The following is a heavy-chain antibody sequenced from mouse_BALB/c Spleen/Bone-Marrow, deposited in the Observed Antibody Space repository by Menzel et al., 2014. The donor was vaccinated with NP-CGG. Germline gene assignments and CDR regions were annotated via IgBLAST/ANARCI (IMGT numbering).Heavy chain of an antibody. D-gene: IGHD2-4*01. J-gene: IGHJ3*01. CDR2: IWAGGST. CDR3: ASMITTAWFAY. Sequence: QVQLKESGPGLVAPSQSLSITCTVSGFSLTSYGVHWVRQPPGKGLEWLGVIWAGGSTNYNSALMSRLSISKDNSKSXVFLKMNSLQTDDTATYYCASMITTAWFAYWGQGTLVTVSA. CDR1: GFSLTSYG. V-gene: IGHV2-9*02.